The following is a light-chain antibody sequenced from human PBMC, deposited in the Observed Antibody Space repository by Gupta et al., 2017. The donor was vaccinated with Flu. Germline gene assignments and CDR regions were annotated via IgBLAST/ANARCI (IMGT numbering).Light chain of an antibody. CDR2: GAS. CDR3: QQYNNWLTWT. J-gene: IGKJ1*01. Sequence: EIVMRQSPATLSVSPGERATFSCRASQSVSSNLAWYQQKPGQAPRLLIYGASTRATGIPARFSGSGSGTEFTLTISSLQSEDYAVYYCQQYNNWLTWTFGQGTKVEIK. CDR1: QSVSSN. V-gene: IGKV3-15*01.